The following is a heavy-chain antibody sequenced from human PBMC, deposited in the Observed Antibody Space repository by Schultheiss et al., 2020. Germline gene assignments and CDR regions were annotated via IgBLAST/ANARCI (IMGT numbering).Heavy chain of an antibody. J-gene: IGHJ6*02. CDR1: GYTFTSYY. Sequence: SVKVSCKASGYTFTSYYMHWVRQAPGQGLEWMGGIIPIFGTANYAQKFQGRVTITADESTSTAYMELSSLRSEDTAVYYCARVPVGIAAAGHYYYYGMDVWGQGTTVTVSS. CDR3: ARVPVGIAAAGHYYYYGMDV. CDR2: IIPIFGTA. D-gene: IGHD6-13*01. V-gene: IGHV1-69*13.